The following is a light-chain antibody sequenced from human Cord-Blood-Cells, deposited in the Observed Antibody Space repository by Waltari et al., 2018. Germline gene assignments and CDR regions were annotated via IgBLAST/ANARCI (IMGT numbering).Light chain of an antibody. CDR2: GKN. Sequence: SSELTQDPPVSVALGQTVGITCQGDRLSRYYPSWYQQKPGQAPVLVIYGKNNRPSGIPDRFSGSSSGNTASLTITGAQAEDEADYYCNSRDSSGNHLVVFGGGTKLTVL. V-gene: IGLV3-19*01. J-gene: IGLJ2*01. CDR1: RLSRYY. CDR3: NSRDSSGNHLVV.